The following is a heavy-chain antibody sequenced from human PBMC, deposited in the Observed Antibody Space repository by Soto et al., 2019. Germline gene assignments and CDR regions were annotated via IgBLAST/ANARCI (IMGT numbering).Heavy chain of an antibody. CDR2: ISAYNGNT. J-gene: IGHJ6*02. CDR1: GYTFTSYG. Sequence: QVQLVQSGAEVKKPGASVKVSCKASGYTFTSYGISWVRQAPGQGLEWRGWISAYNGNTNYAQKLQGRGTMTTDTTTSTAYMELRSLGSDDTAVYYCARSYYYDSSGYPLNYYYYGMDVWGQGTTVTVAS. D-gene: IGHD3-22*01. CDR3: ARSYYYDSSGYPLNYYYYGMDV. V-gene: IGHV1-18*01.